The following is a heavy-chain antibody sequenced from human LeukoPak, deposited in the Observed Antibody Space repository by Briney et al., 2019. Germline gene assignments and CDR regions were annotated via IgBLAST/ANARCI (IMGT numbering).Heavy chain of an antibody. CDR2: ISGGDGST. V-gene: IGHV3-23*01. CDR1: GFTFGSYA. Sequence: PGGSLRLSCAASGFTFGSYAMSWVRQAPGKGLEWVSAISGGDGSTYHADSVRGRFTISRDNSKNTLFLQMNSLRADDTALYYCAKSRTFAGNTPFDYWGQGTLVTVSS. CDR3: AKSRTFAGNTPFDY. D-gene: IGHD2/OR15-2a*01. J-gene: IGHJ4*02.